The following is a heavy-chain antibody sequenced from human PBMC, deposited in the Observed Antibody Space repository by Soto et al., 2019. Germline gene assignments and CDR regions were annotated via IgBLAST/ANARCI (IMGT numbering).Heavy chain of an antibody. J-gene: IGHJ3*01. CDR2: INAANGNT. CDR3: ARDDSVGFFRGPFDL. CDR1: GYIFTSQA. V-gene: IGHV1-3*01. Sequence: QVQLVQFGAEVKKPGASVKVSCKASGYIFTSQAIHWVRQAPGQRLEWMGWINAANGNTKYSEKFQGRLTITRDTSASTAYMDLSSLRSEDTAVYFCARDDSVGFFRGPFDLWGQGTLVTVSS. D-gene: IGHD6-19*01.